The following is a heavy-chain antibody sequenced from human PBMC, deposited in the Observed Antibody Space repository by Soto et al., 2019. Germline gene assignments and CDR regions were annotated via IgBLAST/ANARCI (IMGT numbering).Heavy chain of an antibody. CDR3: AKEDNIVVVVAAEYYFDY. CDR2: ISGSGGST. J-gene: IGHJ4*02. Sequence: GGSLRLSCAASGFTFSSYAMSRVRQAPGKGLEWVSAISGSGGSTYYADSVKGRFTISRDNSKNTLYLQMNSLRAEDTAVYYCAKEDNIVVVVAAEYYFDYWGQGTLVTVSS. CDR1: GFTFSSYA. D-gene: IGHD2-15*01. V-gene: IGHV3-23*01.